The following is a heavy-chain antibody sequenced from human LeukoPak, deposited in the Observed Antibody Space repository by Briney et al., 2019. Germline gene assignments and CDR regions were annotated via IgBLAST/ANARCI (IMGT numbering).Heavy chain of an antibody. CDR2: INQGGSGT. J-gene: IGHJ4*02. CDR3: ARGGLYDDSGTSGDY. D-gene: IGHD1-26*01. V-gene: IGHV3-7*01. CDR1: GFTISTYW. Sequence: GGSLSLSCAVSGFTISTYWMTWVGQAPGQGLEGGANINQGGSGTYYVDRVKGRFTISRSSAKNPMDVQMTSLRAEDTAVYYCARGGLYDDSGTSGDYWGQGTLVTVSS.